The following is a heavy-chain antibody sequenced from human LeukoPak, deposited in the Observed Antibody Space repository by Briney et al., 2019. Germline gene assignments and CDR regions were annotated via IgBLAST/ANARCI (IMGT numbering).Heavy chain of an antibody. CDR1: GYIFTSYN. Sequence: ASVKVSCKTSGYIFTSYNINWVRQAPGQGLEWMGWVSSYNGNTNYAQKIQGRVTMTTDTSTSTAYMELRSLRSDDTAVYYCARDGYYDSSGYSSPDAFDIWGQGTMVTVSS. CDR2: VSSYNGNT. V-gene: IGHV1-18*01. CDR3: ARDGYYDSSGYSSPDAFDI. D-gene: IGHD3-22*01. J-gene: IGHJ3*02.